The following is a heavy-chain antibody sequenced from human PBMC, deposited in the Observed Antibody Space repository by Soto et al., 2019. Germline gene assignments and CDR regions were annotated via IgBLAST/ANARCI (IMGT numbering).Heavy chain of an antibody. Sequence: GGSLRLSCAASGFTFSSYVMHWVRQAPGKGLEWVAVISYDGSNKYYADSVKGRFTISRDNSKNTLYLQMNSLRAEDTAVYYCAKGVASDYGDFSWGQGT. J-gene: IGHJ4*02. V-gene: IGHV3-30*18. CDR2: ISYDGSNK. CDR1: GFTFSSYV. D-gene: IGHD4-17*01. CDR3: AKGVASDYGDFS.